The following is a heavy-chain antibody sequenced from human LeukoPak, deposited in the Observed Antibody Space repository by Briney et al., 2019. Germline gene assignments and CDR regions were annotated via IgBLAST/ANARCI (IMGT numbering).Heavy chain of an antibody. CDR1: GGSISSYY. V-gene: IGHV4-59*01. CDR2: IYYSGST. CDR3: ASLPLYSSYVDS. J-gene: IGHJ5*01. D-gene: IGHD4-11*01. Sequence: SETLSLTCTVSGGSISSYYWSWIRQPPGKGLEWIGYIYYSGSTDYNPSLRSRLTMSVDTSKRQFSLRLTSLTAADTAVYFCASLPLYSSYVDSWGQGTLVTVFS.